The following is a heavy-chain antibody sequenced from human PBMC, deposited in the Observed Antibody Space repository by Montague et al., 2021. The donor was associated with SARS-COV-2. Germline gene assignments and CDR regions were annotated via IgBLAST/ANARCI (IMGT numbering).Heavy chain of an antibody. CDR3: ARIPNDSWYVSYFDY. Sequence: PALVKPTQTLTLTCTLPGLPLSTSGLCVGWIRQPPGKALEWLALTDWDDDKYYSPSLKTRLSIPKDTSKNQVVLTMANMEPVDTATYYCARIPNDSWYVSYFDYWGQGILVTVSS. J-gene: IGHJ4*02. V-gene: IGHV2-70*01. CDR2: TDWDDDK. CDR1: GLPLSTSGLC. D-gene: IGHD6-13*01.